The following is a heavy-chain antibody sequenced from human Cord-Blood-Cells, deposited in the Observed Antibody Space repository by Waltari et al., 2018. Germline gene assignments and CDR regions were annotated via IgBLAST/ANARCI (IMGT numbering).Heavy chain of an antibody. CDR1: GGSFSGYY. CDR2: INHSGST. J-gene: IGHJ2*01. Sequence: QVQLQQWGAGLLKPSETLSLTCAVYGGSFSGYYWSWIRKPPGKGLEWIGEINHSGSTNYNPSLKSRVTISVDTSKNQFSLKLSSVTAADTAVYYCARGREYCSSTSCYRYFDLWGRGTLVTVSS. CDR3: ARGREYCSSTSCYRYFDL. D-gene: IGHD2-2*02. V-gene: IGHV4-34*01.